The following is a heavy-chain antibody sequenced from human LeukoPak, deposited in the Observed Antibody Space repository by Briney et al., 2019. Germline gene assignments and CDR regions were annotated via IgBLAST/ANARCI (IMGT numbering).Heavy chain of an antibody. CDR1: GFTLSSYW. Sequence: PGGSLRLSCAASGFTLSSYWMTWVRQSPGKGREWVAIIKPDGNDKYYVDSVKGRFTVSRDNAKNSLYLQMSSLRVEDTAVYYCARGGHRQKEFWGQGTLVTVSS. J-gene: IGHJ4*02. CDR3: ARGGHRQKEF. D-gene: IGHD3-10*01. CDR2: IKPDGNDK. V-gene: IGHV3-7*01.